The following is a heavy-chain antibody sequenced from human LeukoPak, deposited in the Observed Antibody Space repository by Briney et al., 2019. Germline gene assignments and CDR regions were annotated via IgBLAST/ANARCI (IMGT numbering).Heavy chain of an antibody. CDR2: IFYSAST. CDR3: ARLGYCDSSSCYLHYHYYMDV. V-gene: IGHV4-39*01. CDR1: GGSISSSSYY. D-gene: IGHD2-2*01. J-gene: IGHJ6*03. Sequence: SETLSLTCTVSGGSISSSSYYWGWSRQPPGKGLEWTGSIFYSASTYYTPSLKSRVTISVDTSKKQFSLKLRSVTASDTAVNYCARLGYCDSSSCYLHYHYYMDVWGKGTTVTVSS.